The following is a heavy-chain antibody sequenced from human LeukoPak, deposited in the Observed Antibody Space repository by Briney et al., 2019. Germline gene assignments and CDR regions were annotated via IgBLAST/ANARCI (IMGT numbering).Heavy chain of an antibody. J-gene: IGHJ6*02. D-gene: IGHD3/OR15-3a*01. CDR1: GGSIGTYY. V-gene: IGHV4-59*01. Sequence: PSETLSLTCTVSGGSIGTYYWSWIRQSPGKGLEWIGYIFYTGRIDYSPSLRSRVSISLDTSKNHFSLNLSSVTAADTALYYCARGTEVFGMDVWGQGTTVIVSS. CDR2: IFYTGRI. CDR3: ARGTEVFGMDV.